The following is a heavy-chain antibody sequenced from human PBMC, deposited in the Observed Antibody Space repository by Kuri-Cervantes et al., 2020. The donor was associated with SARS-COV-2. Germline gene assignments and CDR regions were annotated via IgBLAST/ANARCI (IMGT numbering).Heavy chain of an antibody. Sequence: GGSLRLSCAASGFTFSSFAMSWVRQAPGKGLEWVSAITENGRKTYFADSVKGRFTTSRDNSKSMLFLQMSGLTDEDTARYYCARPSRGGFDYWGQGSLVTVSS. J-gene: IGHJ4*02. D-gene: IGHD2-15*01. CDR1: GFTFSSFA. CDR3: ARPSRGGFDY. V-gene: IGHV3-23*01. CDR2: ITENGRKT.